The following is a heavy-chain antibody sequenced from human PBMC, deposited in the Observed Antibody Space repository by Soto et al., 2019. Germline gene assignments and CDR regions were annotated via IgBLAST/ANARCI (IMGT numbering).Heavy chain of an antibody. D-gene: IGHD4-17*01. V-gene: IGHV4-39*01. J-gene: IGHJ4*02. CDR2: ISYSGST. CDR3: ARPAPGYGDYQGGDYFDY. CDR1: GGSISSSSYY. Sequence: SETLSLTCTVSGGSISSSSYYWGWIRQPPGKGLEWIGSISYSGSTYYNPSLKSRVTISVDTSKNQFSLKLSSVTAADTAMYNCARPAPGYGDYQGGDYFDYWGQGTLVTVSS.